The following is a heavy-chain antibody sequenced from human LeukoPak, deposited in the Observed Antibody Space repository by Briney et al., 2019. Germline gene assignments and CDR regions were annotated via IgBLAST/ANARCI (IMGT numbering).Heavy chain of an antibody. D-gene: IGHD6-13*01. CDR2: ISSNGGST. V-gene: IGHV3-64D*09. CDR1: GFTLSSVA. J-gene: IGHJ4*02. CDR3: VKDRGQLVRDFDY. Sequence: PGGSLRLSCSASGFTLSSVAIHWVRQAPGKGLEYVSAISSNGGSTYYADSVKGRFTISRDNSKNTLSLQMSSLRVEDTAVYYCVKDRGQLVRDFDYWGQGTLVTVSS.